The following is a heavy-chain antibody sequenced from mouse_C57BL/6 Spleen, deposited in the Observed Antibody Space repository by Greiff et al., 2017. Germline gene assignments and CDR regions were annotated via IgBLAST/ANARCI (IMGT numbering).Heavy chain of an antibody. J-gene: IGHJ3*01. CDR3: ARSGDGYSSWFAY. Sequence: VQLQQSGAELAKPGASVKLSCKASGYTFTSYWMHWVKQRPGQGLEWIGYINPSSGYTKYNQKFKDKATLNADKSSSTAYMQLSSLTYEDSAVYYSARSGDGYSSWFAYWGQGTLVTVSA. D-gene: IGHD2-3*01. CDR1: GYTFTSYW. V-gene: IGHV1-7*01. CDR2: INPSSGYT.